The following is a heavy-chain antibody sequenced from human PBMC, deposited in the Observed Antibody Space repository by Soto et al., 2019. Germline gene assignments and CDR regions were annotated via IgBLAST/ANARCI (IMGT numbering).Heavy chain of an antibody. D-gene: IGHD2-2*01. CDR2: IYSGGST. Sequence: EVQLVESGGGLVQPGGSLRLSCAASGFTVSSNYMSWVRQAPGKGLEWVSVIYSGGSTYYADSVKGRFTISRDNSKNTLYLQMNGLRAEVTAVYYCARDKLGYCSSTSCYAYYYYYMDVWGKGTTVTVSS. CDR3: ARDKLGYCSSTSCYAYYYYYMDV. CDR1: GFTVSSNY. V-gene: IGHV3-66*01. J-gene: IGHJ6*03.